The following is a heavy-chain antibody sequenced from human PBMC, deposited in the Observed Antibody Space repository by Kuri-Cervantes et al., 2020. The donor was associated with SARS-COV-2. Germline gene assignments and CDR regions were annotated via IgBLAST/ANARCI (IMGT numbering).Heavy chain of an antibody. CDR1: GGSISSSSYY. V-gene: IGHV4-39*07. J-gene: IGHJ4*02. CDR3: ARSSPKGYEYEQQLVPYYFDY. CDR2: IYYSGST. Sequence: SETLSLTCTVSGGSISSSSYYWGWIRQPPGKGLEWIGSIYYSGSTYYNPSLKSRVTISVDTSKNQFSLKLSSVTAADTAVYYCARSSPKGYEYEQQLVPYYFDYWGQGTLVTVSS. D-gene: IGHD6-13*01.